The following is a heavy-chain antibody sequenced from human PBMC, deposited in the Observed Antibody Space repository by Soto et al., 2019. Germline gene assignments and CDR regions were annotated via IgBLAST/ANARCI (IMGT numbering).Heavy chain of an antibody. J-gene: IGHJ5*02. D-gene: IGHD3-9*01. CDR1: GFTFSEYS. CDR3: VKVSTFYDILTGYYSTNFSDP. V-gene: IGHV3-64D*06. CDR2: ISSDGGIT. Sequence: GGSLRLSCLASGFTFSEYSMHWVRQAPGKGLQYVSTISSDGGITYYADSVKGRFTISRDNSKNTLYLQMNSLRPEYTAVYYCVKVSTFYDILTGYYSTNFSDPWRQGTLVTVSS.